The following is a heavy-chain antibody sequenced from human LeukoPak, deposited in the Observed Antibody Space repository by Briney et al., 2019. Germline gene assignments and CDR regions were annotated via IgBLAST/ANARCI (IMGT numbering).Heavy chain of an antibody. CDR3: AREEVYYGDFKIAYYFDY. Sequence: LETLSLTCTVSGGSISSYYWSWIRQPPGKGLEWIGYIYYSGTTNYNPSLKSRVTISVDTSKNQFSLKLSSVTAADTAVYYCAREEVYYGDFKIAYYFDYWGQGTLVTVSS. D-gene: IGHD4-17*01. V-gene: IGHV4-4*08. J-gene: IGHJ4*02. CDR1: GGSISSYY. CDR2: IYYSGTT.